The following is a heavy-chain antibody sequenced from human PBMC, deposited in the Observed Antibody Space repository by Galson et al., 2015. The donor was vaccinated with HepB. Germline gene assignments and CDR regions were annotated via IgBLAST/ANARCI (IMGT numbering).Heavy chain of an antibody. J-gene: IGHJ4*02. V-gene: IGHV3-23*01. Sequence: SLRLSCAASGFTFSSYAMHWVRQAPGKGLEWVSAISGSGGSTYYADSVKGRFTISRDNSKNTLYLQMNSLRAEDTAVYYCAKGSSWYENVFDYWGQGTLVTVSS. CDR2: ISGSGGST. CDR1: GFTFSSYA. D-gene: IGHD6-13*01. CDR3: AKGSSWYENVFDY.